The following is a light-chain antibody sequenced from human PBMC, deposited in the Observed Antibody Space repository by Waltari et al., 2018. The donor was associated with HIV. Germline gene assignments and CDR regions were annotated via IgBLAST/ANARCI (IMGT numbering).Light chain of an antibody. V-gene: IGLV1-47*01. CDR3: AVWDDSLTGHVV. J-gene: IGLJ2*01. Sequence: QSVLTQPPSASGTPGPRVTISCSGCRSNIGRTFVYWYQQLPGMAPKLLLYRNNQRPSGVPDRFSGSKSGTSASLAISGLRAEDGADYYCAVWDDSLTGHVVFGGGTKLTVL. CDR1: RSNIGRTF. CDR2: RNN.